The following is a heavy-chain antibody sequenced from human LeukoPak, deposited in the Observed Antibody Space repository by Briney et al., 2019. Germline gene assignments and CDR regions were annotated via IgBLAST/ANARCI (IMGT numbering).Heavy chain of an antibody. CDR3: ARDTPLITFGGVNPPPFDY. V-gene: IGHV4-59*12. Sequence: SETLSLTGTVSGGSISSYYWSWIRQPPGKGLGWIGYIYYSGSTNYNPSLKSRVTISVDTSKNQYSLKLISVTAADTAVYYCARDTPLITFGGVNPPPFDYGGQGPLVPVSS. CDR2: IYYSGST. CDR1: GGSISSYY. D-gene: IGHD3-16*01. J-gene: IGHJ4*02.